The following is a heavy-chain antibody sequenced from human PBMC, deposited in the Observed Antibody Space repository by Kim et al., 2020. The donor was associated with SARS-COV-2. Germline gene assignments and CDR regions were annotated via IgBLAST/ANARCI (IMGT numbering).Heavy chain of an antibody. Sequence: GGSLRLSFTASGFTFSNYALNWVRQAPGKGLEWVSSISANGDTPYYAASVEGRFIISRDNSKNAVDLHMNSLRAEDTALYYCAKPRSTYCSSTTCNNFD. CDR2: ISANGDTP. J-gene: IGHJ4*01. D-gene: IGHD2-2*01. CDR3: AKPRSTYCSSTTCNNFD. CDR1: GFTFSNYA. V-gene: IGHV3-23*01.